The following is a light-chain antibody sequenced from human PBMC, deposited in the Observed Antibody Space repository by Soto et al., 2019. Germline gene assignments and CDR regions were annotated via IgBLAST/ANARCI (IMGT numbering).Light chain of an antibody. J-gene: IGLJ1*01. CDR1: SSDVGGYNY. V-gene: IGLV2-14*01. Sequence: QSALTQPASVSGSPGQSITISCTGTSSDVGGYNYVSWYQQHPGKAPKLIIYEVSNRPSGVSNRFSGSKSGNTASLTISGLQAEDEGEYYCSSYTRGSTYVFGTGTKVAVL. CDR2: EVS. CDR3: SSYTRGSTYV.